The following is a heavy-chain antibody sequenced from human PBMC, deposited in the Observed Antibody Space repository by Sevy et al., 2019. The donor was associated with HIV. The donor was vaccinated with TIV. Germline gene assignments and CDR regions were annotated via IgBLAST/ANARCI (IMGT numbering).Heavy chain of an antibody. CDR3: ARNPLKDAFDI. CDR2: IYYSGST. CDR1: GGSISSGGYY. Sequence: SENLSLTCTVSGGSISSGGYYWSWIRQHPGKGLEWIGYIYYSGSTYYNPSLKSRVTISVDTSKNQFSLKLSSVTAADTAVYYCARNPLKDAFDIWGQGTMVTVSS. J-gene: IGHJ3*02. V-gene: IGHV4-31*03. D-gene: IGHD4-4*01.